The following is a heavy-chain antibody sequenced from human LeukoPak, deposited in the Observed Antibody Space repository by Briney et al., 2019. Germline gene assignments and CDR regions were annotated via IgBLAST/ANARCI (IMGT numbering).Heavy chain of an antibody. CDR2: IIPIFGTA. D-gene: IGHD3-10*01. CDR1: GGTFTSSA. Sequence: ASVKVSSKASGGTFTSSAISWVRQAPGQGLEWMGGIIPIFGTANYAQKFPGRVTITADESTSTAYKQLSSLRSEDTAVYYCARDPSRGDAFDIWGQGTMVTVSS. CDR3: ARDPSRGDAFDI. V-gene: IGHV1-69*13. J-gene: IGHJ3*02.